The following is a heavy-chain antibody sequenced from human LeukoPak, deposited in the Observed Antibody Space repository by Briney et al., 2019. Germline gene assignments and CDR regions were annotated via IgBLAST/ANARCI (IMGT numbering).Heavy chain of an antibody. V-gene: IGHV3-21*01. Sequence: GGSLRLSCAASGCTFSSYNMNWVRQAPGKGLEWVSAIGSSGSYIYYAASLTGRFPISRDNAKISPYLQMNSLRAEETAMYSCARRATTERGHSYGLDFWGQGTLVTVPS. CDR2: IGSSGSYI. CDR3: ARRATTERGHSYGLDF. D-gene: IGHD5-18*01. J-gene: IGHJ4*02. CDR1: GCTFSSYN.